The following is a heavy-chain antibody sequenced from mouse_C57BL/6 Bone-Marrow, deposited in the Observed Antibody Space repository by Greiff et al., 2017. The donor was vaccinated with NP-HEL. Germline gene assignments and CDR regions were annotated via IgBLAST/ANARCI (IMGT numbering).Heavy chain of an antibody. V-gene: IGHV1-53*01. D-gene: IGHD1-1*01. J-gene: IGHJ2*01. CDR2: INPSNGGT. CDR3: ARGATVVATGDYFDY. CDR1: GYTFTSYW. Sequence: QVQLQQPGTELVKPGASVKLSCKASGYTFTSYWMHWVKQRPGQGLEWIGNINPSNGGTNYNEKFKSKSTLTVDKSSSTAYMQLSSLTSEDSAVYYCARGATVVATGDYFDYWGQGTTLTVSS.